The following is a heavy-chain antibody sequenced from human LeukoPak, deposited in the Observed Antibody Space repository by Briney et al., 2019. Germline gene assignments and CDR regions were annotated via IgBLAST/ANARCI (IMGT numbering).Heavy chain of an antibody. V-gene: IGHV3-23*01. CDR1: GFTFSIYA. D-gene: IGHD6-19*01. Sequence: PGGSLRLSCAASGFTFSIYAISWVRQAPGKGLEWVSAIRSSGDRSYYADSVKGRFTISRDNSKDTLYLQMNSLRAEDTAVYFCAREQSGSGGWYTVDYWGQGTLVTVSS. J-gene: IGHJ4*02. CDR2: IRSSGDRS. CDR3: AREQSGSGGWYTVDY.